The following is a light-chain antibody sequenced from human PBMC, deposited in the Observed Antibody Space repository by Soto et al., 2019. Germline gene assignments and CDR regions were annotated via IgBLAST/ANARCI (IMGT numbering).Light chain of an antibody. V-gene: IGLV1-47*01. CDR2: RNN. CDR1: SSNIGSNT. Sequence: QSVLTQPPSASGTPGQRVTISCSGSSSNIGSNTVNWYQQLPGTAPKLLIYRNNQWPSGVPDRFSGPKSGTSASLAISGLRSEDEADYYCTTWDDSLSGWVFGGGTKLTVL. CDR3: TTWDDSLSGWV. J-gene: IGLJ3*02.